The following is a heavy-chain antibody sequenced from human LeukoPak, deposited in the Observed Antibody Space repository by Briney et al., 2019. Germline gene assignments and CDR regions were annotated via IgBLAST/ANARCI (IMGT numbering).Heavy chain of an antibody. CDR1: GFTFSDYY. CDR2: ISSSGSTI. D-gene: IGHD3-22*01. V-gene: IGHV3-11*01. CDR3: AKVRASGYSVGAFDI. J-gene: IGHJ3*02. Sequence: GGSLRLSCAASGFTFSDYYMSWIRQAPGKGLEWVSYISSSGSTIYYADSVKGRFTISRDNSKNTLYLQMNSLRAEDTAVYYCAKVRASGYSVGAFDIWGQGTMVTVSS.